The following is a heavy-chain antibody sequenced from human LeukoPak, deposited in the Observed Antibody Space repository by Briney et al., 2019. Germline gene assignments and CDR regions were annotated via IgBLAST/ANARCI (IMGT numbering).Heavy chain of an antibody. CDR3: AKVAKGYYYYYYMDV. V-gene: IGHV3-9*01. J-gene: IGHJ6*03. CDR1: GFSFDDYA. Sequence: PGRSLRLSCAASGFSFDDYAMHWVRQAPGESLEWVSGISWNSGSIGYADSVKGRFTISRDNAKNSLYLQMNSLRAEDTALYYCAKVAKGYYYYYYMDVWGKGTTVTVSS. CDR2: ISWNSGSI.